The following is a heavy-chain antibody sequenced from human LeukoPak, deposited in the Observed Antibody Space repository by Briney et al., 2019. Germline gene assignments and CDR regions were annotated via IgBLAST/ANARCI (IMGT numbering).Heavy chain of an antibody. D-gene: IGHD6-25*01. CDR3: AKSRGISDNSGWRTYDH. CDR1: GFTFSDAW. CDR2: IKSKSHGETI. J-gene: IGHJ4*02. Sequence: PGGSLRLSCAGSGFTFSDAWMNWVRQAPGKGLEWVGRIKSKSHGETIDYAAPVKGRFTISRDDSENTVYLQMNSLKTEDTAIYYCAKSRGISDNSGWRTYDHWGQGTQVTVSP. V-gene: IGHV3-15*01.